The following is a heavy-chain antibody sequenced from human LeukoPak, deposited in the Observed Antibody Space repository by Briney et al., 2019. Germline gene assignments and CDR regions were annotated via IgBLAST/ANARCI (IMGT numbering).Heavy chain of an antibody. CDR3: ARRMGRRFGERYYYYHYMDV. D-gene: IGHD3-10*01. CDR1: GGSISSSSYY. V-gene: IGHV4-39*07. J-gene: IGHJ6*03. Sequence: NPSETLSLTCTVSGGSISSSSYYWGWIRQPPGKGLEWIGEINHSGSINYNSSLKSRVTISVDTSKNQFSLKLSSVTAADTAVYYCARRMGRRFGERYYYYHYMDVWGKGTTVTISS. CDR2: INHSGSI.